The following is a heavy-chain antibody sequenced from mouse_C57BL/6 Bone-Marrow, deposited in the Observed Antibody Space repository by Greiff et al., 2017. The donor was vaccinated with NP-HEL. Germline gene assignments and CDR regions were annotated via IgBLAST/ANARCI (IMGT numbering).Heavy chain of an antibody. D-gene: IGHD1-1*01. CDR2: ISYDGSN. CDR3: ARDLFLTTVVDSFAY. V-gene: IGHV3-6*01. CDR1: GYSITSGYY. J-gene: IGHJ3*01. Sequence: DVKLQESGPGLVKPSQSLSLTCSVTGYSITSGYYWNWIRQFPGNKLEWMGYISYDGSNNYNPSLKNRISITRDTSKNQFFLKLNSVTTEDTATYYCARDLFLTTVVDSFAYWGQGTLVTVSA.